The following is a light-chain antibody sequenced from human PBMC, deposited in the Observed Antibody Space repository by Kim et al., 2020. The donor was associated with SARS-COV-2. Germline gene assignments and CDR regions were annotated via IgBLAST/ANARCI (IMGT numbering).Light chain of an antibody. J-gene: IGKJ2*01. V-gene: IGKV1-39*01. Sequence: DIQMTQSPSSLSASVGDRVIITCRASQNIGGYLNWYHQKPGKAPKLLIYTPSTLQSGVPSRFSGSGSGTDFTLTITSLQPEDFATYYCQQSWSTPHTVGQGTELEI. CDR3: QQSWSTPHT. CDR1: QNIGGY. CDR2: TPS.